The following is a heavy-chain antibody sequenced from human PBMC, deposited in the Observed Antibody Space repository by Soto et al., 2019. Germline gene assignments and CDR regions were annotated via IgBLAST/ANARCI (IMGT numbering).Heavy chain of an antibody. J-gene: IGHJ6*02. CDR3: ARMDSSSYYYYSGMDV. CDR1: GCTFSSYS. V-gene: IGHV1-69*13. CDR2: IIPIFGTA. D-gene: IGHD6-6*01. Sequence: GASVKVSCKASGCTFSSYSISWVRQAPGQGLEWMGGIIPIFGTANYAQKFQGRVTITADESTSTAYMELSSLRSEDTAVYYCARMDSSSYYYYSGMDVWGQGTTVTVSS.